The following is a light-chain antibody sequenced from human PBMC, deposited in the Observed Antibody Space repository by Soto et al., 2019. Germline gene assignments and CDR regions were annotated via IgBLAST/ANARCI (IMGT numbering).Light chain of an antibody. Sequence: IVVTPPPASLLFALAGGSTIFCWTSQSVSSSLAWYQQKPGQAPSLLIYGASTRATGIPARFSGSGSGTEFTLTISSLQSEDCAVYYCQQYKNWPWTFGQGTKVDIK. J-gene: IGKJ1*01. V-gene: IGKV3-15*01. CDR3: QQYKNWPWT. CDR1: QSVSSS. CDR2: GAS.